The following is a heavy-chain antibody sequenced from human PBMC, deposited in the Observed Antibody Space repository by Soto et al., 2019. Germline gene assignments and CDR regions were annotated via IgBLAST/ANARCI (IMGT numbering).Heavy chain of an antibody. J-gene: IGHJ4*02. D-gene: IGHD1-1*01. V-gene: IGHV1-24*01. Sequence: QVQLVQSGAEVKKPGASVKVSCKVSGHTLTEFSMHWVRQAPGKGLEWLGGFDPEDGETIYAQRFQGRATMTEDTSTDSASMELSSLRSEDTAVYYCAAGGTRWLQSPVDYWGQGTLVTVSS. CDR2: FDPEDGET. CDR3: AAGGTRWLQSPVDY. CDR1: GHTLTEFS.